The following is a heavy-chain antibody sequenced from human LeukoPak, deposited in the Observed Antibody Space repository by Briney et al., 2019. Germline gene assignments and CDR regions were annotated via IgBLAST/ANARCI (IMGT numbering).Heavy chain of an antibody. D-gene: IGHD1-26*01. Sequence: YMXWXXXXXGKGLXWXGLVDPEDGETIYAEKFQGRVTITADTSTDTAYMELSSLRSEDTAVYYCATPRYSGSYGDAFDIWGQGTMVTVSS. CDR2: VDPEDGET. J-gene: IGHJ3*02. CDR3: ATPRYSGSYGDAFDI. V-gene: IGHV1-69-2*01. CDR1: Y.